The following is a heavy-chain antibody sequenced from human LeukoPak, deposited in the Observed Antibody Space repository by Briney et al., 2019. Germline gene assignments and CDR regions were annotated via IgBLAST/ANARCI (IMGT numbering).Heavy chain of an antibody. Sequence: ASVKVSCKSSGFTFSNYYMHWVRQAPGQGLEWMGIINPIGGSTIYAQKFQGRVTMTRETSTSTVYMELSSLRSEDTAVYYCARPMKIVATITSLGPDYWGQGTLVTVSS. D-gene: IGHD5-12*01. J-gene: IGHJ4*02. CDR2: INPIGGST. CDR1: GFTFSNYY. V-gene: IGHV1-46*01. CDR3: ARPMKIVATITSLGPDY.